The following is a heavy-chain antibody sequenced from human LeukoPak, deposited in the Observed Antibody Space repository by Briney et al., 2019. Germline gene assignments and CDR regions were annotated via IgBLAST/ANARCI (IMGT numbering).Heavy chain of an antibody. J-gene: IGHJ4*02. Sequence: ASVKVSCKASGYTFTSYYMHWVRQAPGQGLEWMGGIIPIFGTANYAQKFQGRVTITADESTSTAYMELSSLRSEDTAVYYCARSIAARQTLDYWGQGTLVTVSS. V-gene: IGHV1-69*13. D-gene: IGHD6-6*01. CDR3: ARSIAARQTLDY. CDR2: IIPIFGTA. CDR1: GYTFTSYY.